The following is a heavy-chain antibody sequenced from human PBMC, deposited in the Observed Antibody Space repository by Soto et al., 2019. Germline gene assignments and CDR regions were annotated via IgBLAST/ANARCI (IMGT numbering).Heavy chain of an antibody. CDR3: AKDYLGSSIVFDV. CDR1: GFTFSSYG. J-gene: IGHJ3*01. Sequence: QVHLEESGGGVVQPGRSLRLSCAASGFTFSSYGMHWVRQAPGKGLQWVAFISYDGSSKNYVESVKGRFFISRDKVNNIVHLHMNSLRTEDTALYYCAKDYLGSSIVFDVWGRGTVVTVS. V-gene: IGHV3-30*18. CDR2: ISYDGSSK. D-gene: IGHD2-15*01.